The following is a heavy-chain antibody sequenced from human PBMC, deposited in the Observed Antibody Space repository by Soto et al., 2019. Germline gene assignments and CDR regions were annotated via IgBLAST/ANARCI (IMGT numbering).Heavy chain of an antibody. V-gene: IGHV3-23*01. D-gene: IGHD4-17*01. Sequence: GGSLRLSCAASGFTFSSYAMSWVRQAPGKGLEWVSAISGSGGSTYYADSVKGRFTISRDNSKNTLYLQMNSLRAEDTAVYYCAKDSDRSIGPNLLLRWYSYFDYWGQGTLVTVSS. J-gene: IGHJ4*02. CDR2: ISGSGGST. CDR1: GFTFSSYA. CDR3: AKDSDRSIGPNLLLRWYSYFDY.